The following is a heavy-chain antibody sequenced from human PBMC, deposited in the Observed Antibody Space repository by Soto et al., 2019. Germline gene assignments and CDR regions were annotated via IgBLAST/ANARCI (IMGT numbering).Heavy chain of an antibody. CDR3: ARRAYYDFWSGYSESYYYYYMDV. V-gene: IGHV1-46*01. Sequence: ASVKVSCKASGYTFTSYYMHWVRQAPGQGLEWMGIINPSGGSTSYAQKFQGRVTMTRDTSTSTVYMELSSLRSEDTAVYYCARRAYYDFWSGYSESYYYYYMDVWGKGTTVTVSS. J-gene: IGHJ6*03. CDR1: GYTFTSYY. CDR2: INPSGGST. D-gene: IGHD3-3*01.